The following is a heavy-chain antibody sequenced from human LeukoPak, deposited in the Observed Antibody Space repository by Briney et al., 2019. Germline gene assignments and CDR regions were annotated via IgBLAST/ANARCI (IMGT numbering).Heavy chain of an antibody. CDR1: GYTFTGYY. CDR3: ASPSDSSSWYWNAFDI. J-gene: IGHJ3*02. CDR2: INPNSGGT. Sequence: ASVTVSCKASGYTFTGYYMHWVRQAPGQGLEWMGWINPNSGGTNYAQKFQGRVTMTRDTSISTAYMELSRLRSDDTAVYYCASPSDSSSWYWNAFDIWGQGTMVTVSS. V-gene: IGHV1-2*02. D-gene: IGHD6-13*01.